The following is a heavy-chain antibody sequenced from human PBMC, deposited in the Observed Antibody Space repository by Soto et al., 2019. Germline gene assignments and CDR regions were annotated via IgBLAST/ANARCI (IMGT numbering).Heavy chain of an antibody. Sequence: SVKLSCKTSGFTFRSSAEQWGRQARGQRLEWIGWLVVGTDNTYYAQKFQHRVTTSSDRSTNTVSMELSSLTSEDTHVYYCATGAYCSGGSCSDYYYYYYGMDLWGQGTTV. CDR2: LVVGTDNT. CDR1: GFTFRSSA. V-gene: IGHV1-58*01. CDR3: ATGAYCSGGSCSDYYYYYYGMDL. J-gene: IGHJ6*02. D-gene: IGHD2-15*01.